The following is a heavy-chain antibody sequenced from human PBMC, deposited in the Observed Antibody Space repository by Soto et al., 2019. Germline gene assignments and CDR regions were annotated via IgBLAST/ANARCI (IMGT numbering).Heavy chain of an antibody. CDR1: GGSISSYY. J-gene: IGHJ4*02. CDR3: ASARRFLEWLPNDY. D-gene: IGHD3-3*01. CDR2: IYYSGST. Sequence: PSETLSLTCTVSGGSISSYYWSWIRQPPGKGLEWIGYIYYSGSTYSNPSLKSRVTISVDTSKNQFSLKLSSVTAADTAVYYCASARRFLEWLPNDYWGQGTLVTVPS. V-gene: IGHV4-59*06.